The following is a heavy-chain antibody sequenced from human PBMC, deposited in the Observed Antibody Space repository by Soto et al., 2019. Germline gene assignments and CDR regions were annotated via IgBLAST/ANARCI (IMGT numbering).Heavy chain of an antibody. CDR2: IYPGDSDT. D-gene: IGHD5-18*01. V-gene: IGHV5-51*01. CDR1: GYSFTTYW. CDR3: ARRGYSYEYFDY. Sequence: PGASLKISCKGSGYSFTTYWIAWVRQMPGKGLELMGIIYPGDSDTRYSPSFQGQVTISADKSISTAYLQWSSLRASDTAIYYCARRGYSYEYFDYWGQGTLVTVS. J-gene: IGHJ4*02.